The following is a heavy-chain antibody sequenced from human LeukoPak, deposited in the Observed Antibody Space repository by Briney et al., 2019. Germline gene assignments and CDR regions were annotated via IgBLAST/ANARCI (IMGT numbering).Heavy chain of an antibody. CDR3: ARDNRRGYDFDY. J-gene: IGHJ4*02. CDR2: ISAYNGNT. Sequence: ASVKVSCKASGYTFTGYYMHWVRQAPGQGLEWMGWISAYNGNTNYAQKLQGRVTMTTDTSTSTAYMELRSLRSDDTAVYCCARDNRRGYDFDYWGQGTLVTVSS. D-gene: IGHD6-25*01. V-gene: IGHV1-18*04. CDR1: GYTFTGYY.